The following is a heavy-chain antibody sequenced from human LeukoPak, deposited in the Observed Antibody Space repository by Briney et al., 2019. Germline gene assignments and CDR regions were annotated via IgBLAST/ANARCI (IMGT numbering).Heavy chain of an antibody. CDR2: IIPIFGTA. CDR1: GYTFTSYG. Sequence: SVKVSCKASGYTFTSYGISWVRQAPGQGLEWMGRIIPIFGTANYAQKFQGRVTITTDESTSTAYMELSSLRSEDTAVYYCAREYGVWDSSGYSYYFDYWGQGTLVTVSS. J-gene: IGHJ4*02. V-gene: IGHV1-69*05. D-gene: IGHD3-22*01. CDR3: AREYGVWDSSGYSYYFDY.